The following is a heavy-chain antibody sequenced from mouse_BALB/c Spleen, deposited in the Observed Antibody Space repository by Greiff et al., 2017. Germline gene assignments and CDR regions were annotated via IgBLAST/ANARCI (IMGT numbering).Heavy chain of an antibody. CDR3: ARGGGLRRGEVSY. Sequence: VQLKESGAELVKPGASVKLSCTASGFNIKDTYMHWVKQRPEQGLEWIGRIDPANGNTKYDPKFQGKATITADTSSNTAYLQLSSLTSDDTAVYYCARGGGLRRGEVSYWGQGTLVTVSA. CDR1: GFNIKDTY. CDR2: IDPANGNT. J-gene: IGHJ3*01. D-gene: IGHD2-4*01. V-gene: IGHV14-3*02.